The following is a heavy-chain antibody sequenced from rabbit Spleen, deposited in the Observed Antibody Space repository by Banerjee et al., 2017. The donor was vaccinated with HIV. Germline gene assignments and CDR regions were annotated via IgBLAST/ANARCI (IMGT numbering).Heavy chain of an antibody. CDR2: IDSAFGSA. J-gene: IGHJ6*01. CDR1: GFDFISYS. Sequence: QELAESGGGLVQPGESLKLSCKASGFDFISYSMSWVRQAPGTGLEWIGYIDSAFGSAYYASWVNGRFTISSHNAQNTLYLQMTSLTAADTATYFCARDTASSFSSYGMDLWGPGTLVTVS. V-gene: IGHV1S7*01. D-gene: IGHD8-1*01. CDR3: ARDTASSFSSYGMDL.